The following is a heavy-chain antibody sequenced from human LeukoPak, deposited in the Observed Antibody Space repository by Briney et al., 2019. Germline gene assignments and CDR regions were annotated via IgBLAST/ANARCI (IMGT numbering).Heavy chain of an antibody. CDR3: ARDHDYVWGSYRSPLGFDY. V-gene: IGHV1-3*01. D-gene: IGHD3-16*02. CDR1: GYTFTSYA. J-gene: IGHJ4*02. Sequence: ASVKVSCKASGYTFTSYAMHWVRQAPGQRLEWMGWINAGNGNTKYSQKFQGRVTITRDTSASTAYMELSSLRSEDTAVYYCARDHDYVWGSYRSPLGFDYWGQGTLVTVSS. CDR2: INAGNGNT.